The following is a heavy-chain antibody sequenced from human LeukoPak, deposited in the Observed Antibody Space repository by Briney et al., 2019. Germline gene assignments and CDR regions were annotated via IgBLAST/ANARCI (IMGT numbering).Heavy chain of an antibody. CDR3: ARARRFLNWFGP. D-gene: IGHD3-3*01. V-gene: IGHV4-30-4*01. CDR1: GGSISSGDYY. Sequence: SETLSLTCTVSGGSISSGDYYWSWIRQPPGKGLEWIGYIYYSGSTYYNPSLKSQVTISVDTSKNQFSLKLSSVTAADTAVYYCARARRFLNWFGPWGQGTLVTVSS. CDR2: IYYSGST. J-gene: IGHJ5*02.